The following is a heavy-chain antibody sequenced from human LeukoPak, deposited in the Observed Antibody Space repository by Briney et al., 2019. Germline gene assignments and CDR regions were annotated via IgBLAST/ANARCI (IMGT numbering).Heavy chain of an antibody. Sequence: VQPGGSLRLSCAASGFTVSSNYMSWARQAPGKGLEWVSVIYSGGSTYYADSVKGRFTISRDNSKNTLYLQMNSLRAEDTAVYYCARSPPWYYGSGSYFDYWGQGTLVTVSS. V-gene: IGHV3-66*02. J-gene: IGHJ4*02. CDR3: ARSPPWYYGSGSYFDY. D-gene: IGHD3-10*01. CDR2: IYSGGST. CDR1: GFTVSSNY.